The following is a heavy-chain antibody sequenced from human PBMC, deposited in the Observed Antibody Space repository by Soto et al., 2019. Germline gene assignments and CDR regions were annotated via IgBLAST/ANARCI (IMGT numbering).Heavy chain of an antibody. V-gene: IGHV3-23*01. CDR2: MSGSGGST. Sequence: LRLSCAASGFTFSIFAMSWVRQSARKGLEWVSTMSGSGGSTYYADAVKGRFTISRDNSMGTLYLQMKSMRVEDAAIYCCAKEVSLGSTVDLGYWGQGALVSVSS. CDR1: GFTFSIFA. J-gene: IGHJ4*02. CDR3: AKEVSLGSTVDLGY. D-gene: IGHD7-27*01.